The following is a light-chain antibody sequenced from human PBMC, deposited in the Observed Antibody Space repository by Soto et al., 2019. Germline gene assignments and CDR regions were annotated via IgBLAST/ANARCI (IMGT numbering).Light chain of an antibody. CDR1: PSNIGNNY. J-gene: IGLJ3*02. Sequence: QSVLTQPPSASGTPGQRVTISCSGSPSNIGNNYIYWYQQLPGTAPQLLIYRDDQRPSGVPDRFSGSKSGTSASLAISGLRSEDEADDYCDAWVASRGRRVFGGGTKLTVL. V-gene: IGLV1-47*01. CDR2: RDD. CDR3: DAWVASRGRRV.